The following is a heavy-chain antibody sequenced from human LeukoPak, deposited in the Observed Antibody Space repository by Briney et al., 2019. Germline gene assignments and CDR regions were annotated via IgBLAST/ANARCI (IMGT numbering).Heavy chain of an antibody. Sequence: PSETLSLTCTVSGGSISSYYWSWIWQPAGKGLEWIGRIYTSGSTNYNPSLKSRVTMSVDTSKNQFSLKLSSVTAADTAVYYCAKASVTTSKGYYYYGMDVWGQGTTVTVSS. CDR2: IYTSGST. V-gene: IGHV4-4*07. CDR3: AKASVTTSKGYYYYGMDV. CDR1: GGSISSYY. J-gene: IGHJ6*02. D-gene: IGHD4-17*01.